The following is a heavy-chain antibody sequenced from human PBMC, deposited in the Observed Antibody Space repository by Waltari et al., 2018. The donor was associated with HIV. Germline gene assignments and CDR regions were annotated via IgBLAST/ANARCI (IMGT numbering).Heavy chain of an antibody. V-gene: IGHV3-23*01. Sequence: EVQLLDAGGDLQQTGGSLRLSWSAPGFIFRSQPMSWVRKAPGRGLEWVSSINGGTTGTFYAYSVKGRFTISRDSSKNTLYLQMNSLRAEDTAVYYCAKDRSYDSSGYFDYWGEGTLVTVSS. CDR1: GFIFRSQP. CDR3: AKDRSYDSSGYFDY. D-gene: IGHD3-22*01. CDR2: INGGTTGT. J-gene: IGHJ4*02.